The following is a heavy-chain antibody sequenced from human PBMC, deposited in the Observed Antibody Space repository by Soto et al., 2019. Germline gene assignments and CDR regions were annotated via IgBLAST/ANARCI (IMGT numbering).Heavy chain of an antibody. V-gene: IGHV4-59*01. Sequence: PSETLSLTCPVSGGSISSYYLSWIRQPPGKGLEWIGYIYYSGSTNYNPSLKSRVTISVDTSKNQFSLKLSSVTAADTAVYYYARVLAVAGLTAFDIWGQGTMVTVSS. CDR2: IYYSGST. J-gene: IGHJ3*02. CDR1: GGSISSYY. CDR3: ARVLAVAGLTAFDI. D-gene: IGHD6-19*01.